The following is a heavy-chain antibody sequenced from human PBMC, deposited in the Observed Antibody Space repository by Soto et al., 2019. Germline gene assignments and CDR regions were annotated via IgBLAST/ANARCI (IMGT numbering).Heavy chain of an antibody. CDR3: ARISVDVPE. J-gene: IGHJ4*02. CDR2: IDPKSGGT. V-gene: IGHV1-2*02. D-gene: IGHD5-12*01. Sequence: QLVQSGAEVKKPGASVKVSCKTSGPTFIAYYIHWGRQATGQGLEWMGWIDPKSGGTTYEQKFLGRLTKTGDTSISPAYMELNTLTTADTALYYCARISVDVPEWGQGTLITVSS. CDR1: GPTFIAYY.